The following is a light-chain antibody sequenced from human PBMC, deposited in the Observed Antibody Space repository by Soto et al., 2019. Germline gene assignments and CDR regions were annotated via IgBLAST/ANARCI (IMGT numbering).Light chain of an antibody. CDR3: QQRSNWPRT. J-gene: IGKJ1*01. V-gene: IGKV3-11*01. CDR1: QSVSTY. Sequence: LVLTQSPATLSLSPGERAALSCRASQSVSTYLAWYRQKPGQAPRLLIYDASNRATGIPARFSGSGSGTDFTLTISSLEPEDFAVYFCQQRSNWPRTFGQGTKV. CDR2: DAS.